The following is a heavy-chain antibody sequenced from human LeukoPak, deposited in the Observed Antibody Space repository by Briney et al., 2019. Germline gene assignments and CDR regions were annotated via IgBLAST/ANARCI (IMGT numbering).Heavy chain of an antibody. D-gene: IGHD3-10*01. V-gene: IGHV1-18*01. Sequence: ASVKVSCKASGYMFRNYGIVWVRQAPGQGPEWMGWISVYSDDTYYAQTFQGRVTMTTDTLTTTAYMELTSLRSDDTAVYYCARGFGDLDYYYGMDVWGTGTTVTVFS. CDR3: ARGFGDLDYYYGMDV. J-gene: IGHJ6*04. CDR1: GYMFRNYG. CDR2: ISVYSDDT.